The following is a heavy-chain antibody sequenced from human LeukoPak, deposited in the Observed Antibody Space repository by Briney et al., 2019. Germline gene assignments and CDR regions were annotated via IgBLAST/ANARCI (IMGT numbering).Heavy chain of an antibody. CDR3: ARWSSSWENNWFDP. V-gene: IGHV4-39*07. CDR1: SGSINSDSHY. CDR2: VYYKGTT. J-gene: IGHJ5*02. D-gene: IGHD6-13*01. Sequence: TSETLSLTCTVSSGSINSDSHYWGWIRQPPGKGLEWIGSVYYKGTTQYNPSLKSRATMSVDTSNNRFSLNLTSATAADTGMYYCARWSSSWENNWFDPWGQGILVTVSS.